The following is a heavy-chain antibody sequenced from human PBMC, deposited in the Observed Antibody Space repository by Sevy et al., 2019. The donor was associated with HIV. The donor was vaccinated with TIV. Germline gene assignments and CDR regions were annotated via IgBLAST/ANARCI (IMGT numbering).Heavy chain of an antibody. J-gene: IGHJ6*02. V-gene: IGHV1-8*01. CDR1: GYTFTSYD. D-gene: IGHD3-3*01. Sequence: ASVKVSCKASGYTFTSYDINWVRQATGQGLEWMGWMNPNSGNTGYAQKFQGRVTMTRNTSISTAYMELSSLRSEDTAVYYCARGHSSYYDFWSGYYYGMDVWGQGTTVTVSS. CDR3: ARGHSSYYDFWSGYYYGMDV. CDR2: MNPNSGNT.